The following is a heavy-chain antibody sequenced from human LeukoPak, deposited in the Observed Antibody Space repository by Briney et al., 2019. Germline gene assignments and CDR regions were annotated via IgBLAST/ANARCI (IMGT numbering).Heavy chain of an antibody. Sequence: ASVKVSCKASGYTFTGYYMHWVRQAPGQGLEWMGWINPNSGGTNYAQKFQGRVTMARDTSISTAYMELRRLRSDDTAVYYCARSARWRYGPGFVGNYWGQGTLVTVSS. D-gene: IGHD2-21*01. V-gene: IGHV1-2*02. J-gene: IGHJ4*02. CDR1: GYTFTGYY. CDR3: ARSARWRYGPGFVGNY. CDR2: INPNSGGT.